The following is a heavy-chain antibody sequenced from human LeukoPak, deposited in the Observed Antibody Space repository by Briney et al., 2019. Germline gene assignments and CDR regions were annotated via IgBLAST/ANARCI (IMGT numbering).Heavy chain of an antibody. CDR2: INTDGSRT. D-gene: IGHD5-18*01. Sequence: AGGSLRLSCAATGFTFSSYWMHWVRQAPGKGLVWVSRINTDGSRTTYADSVKGRFTISRDNAENTLYLQMNSLRAEDTAVYYCARDPTTVDTAMVYWGQGTLVTVSS. V-gene: IGHV3-74*01. CDR3: ARDPTTVDTAMVY. J-gene: IGHJ4*02. CDR1: GFTFSSYW.